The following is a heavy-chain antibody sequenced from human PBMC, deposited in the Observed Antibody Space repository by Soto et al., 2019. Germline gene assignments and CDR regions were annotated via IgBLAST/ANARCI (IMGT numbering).Heavy chain of an antibody. CDR3: AKARGIVGATNNYGYYCMDV. J-gene: IGHJ6*02. D-gene: IGHD1-26*01. CDR2: ISGSGGST. Sequence: GGSLRLSCAASGFTFSSYAMSWVRQAPGKGLEWVSAISGSGGSTYYADSVKGRFTISRDNSKNTLYLQMNSLRAEDTAVYYCAKARGIVGATNNYGYYCMDVWGQGTTVTVS. V-gene: IGHV3-23*01. CDR1: GFTFSSYA.